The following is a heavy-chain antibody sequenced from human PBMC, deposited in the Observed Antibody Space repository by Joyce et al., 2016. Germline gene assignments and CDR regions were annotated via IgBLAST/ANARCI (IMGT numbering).Heavy chain of an antibody. CDR3: ARAISVEERA. J-gene: IGHJ5*02. CDR1: GFSVSSNH. D-gene: IGHD2-21*01. Sequence: EVQLVESGGGLVQPGDSLRLSCAASGFSVSSNHMHWVRQAPGTGLDWVSHIKGGGDTYYADSVKGRFTISRDNSKNTLYLQMNSLRAEDTAVYYCARAISVEERAWGQGTLVTVSS. CDR2: IKGGGDT. V-gene: IGHV3-66*02.